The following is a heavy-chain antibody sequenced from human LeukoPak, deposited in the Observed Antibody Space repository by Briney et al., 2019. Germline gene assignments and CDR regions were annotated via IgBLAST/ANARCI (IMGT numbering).Heavy chain of an antibody. CDR2: IYYTGII. D-gene: IGHD1-14*01. CDR1: GDSISSYS. J-gene: IGHJ4*02. CDR3: TKTAGRGRQSDS. Sequence: TQTLSLTCSVSGDSISSYSWSWIRQPPWKGLEWIGYIYYTGIINNNPSLGGRVTISVDTSKTQFSLNLNSLTAADTAIYYCTKTAGRGRQSDSWGQGTLVTVSS. V-gene: IGHV4-59*01.